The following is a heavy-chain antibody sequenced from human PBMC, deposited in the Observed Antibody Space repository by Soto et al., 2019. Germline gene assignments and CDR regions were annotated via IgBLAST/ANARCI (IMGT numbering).Heavy chain of an antibody. D-gene: IGHD6-19*01. V-gene: IGHV3-33*01. Sequence: QVQLVESGGGVVQPGRSLRLSCAASGFTFSSYGMHWVRQAPGKGLEWAAVIWYDGSNKYYADSVKGRFTISRDNSKNTLYLQMNSLRAEDTAVYYCAREFSSGWYRYGMDVWGQGTTVTVSS. CDR1: GFTFSSYG. CDR2: IWYDGSNK. CDR3: AREFSSGWYRYGMDV. J-gene: IGHJ6*02.